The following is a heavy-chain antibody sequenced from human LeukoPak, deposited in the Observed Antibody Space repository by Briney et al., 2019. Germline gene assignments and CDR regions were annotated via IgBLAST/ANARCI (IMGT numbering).Heavy chain of an antibody. V-gene: IGHV5-51*01. CDR1: GYSFTSYW. D-gene: IGHD3-9*01. Sequence: GESLKISCKGSGYSFTSYWIGWVRQMPGKGLEWMGIIYPGDSDTRYSPSFQGQVTISADKSISTAYLQWSSLKASDTAMYYCARLDYDILTGYPQYFDYWGPGTLVTVSS. CDR3: ARLDYDILTGYPQYFDY. CDR2: IYPGDSDT. J-gene: IGHJ4*02.